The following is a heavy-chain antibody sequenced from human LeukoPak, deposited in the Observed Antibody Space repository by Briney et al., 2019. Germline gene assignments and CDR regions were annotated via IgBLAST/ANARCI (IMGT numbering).Heavy chain of an antibody. D-gene: IGHD6-13*01. CDR1: GFTFSSYA. CDR2: ISGSGGST. V-gene: IGHV3-23*01. J-gene: IGHJ6*02. Sequence: GGSLRLSCAASGFTFSSYAMSWFRQAPGKGLEWVSAISGSGGSTYYADSVKGRFTISRDNSKNTLYLQMNSLRAEDTAVYYCARAYSTTPAQDVWGQGTTVTVSS. CDR3: ARAYSTTPAQDV.